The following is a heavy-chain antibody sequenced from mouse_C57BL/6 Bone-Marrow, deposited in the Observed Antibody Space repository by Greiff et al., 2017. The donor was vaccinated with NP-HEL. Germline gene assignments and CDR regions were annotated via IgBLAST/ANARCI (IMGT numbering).Heavy chain of an antibody. Sequence: QVQLQQSGAELARPGASVKMSCKASGYTFTSYTMHWVKQRPGQGLEWIGYINPSSGYTKYNQKFKDKATLTADKSSSTAYMQLGSLTSEDSAVYYCARITTVVAPFDYWGQGTTLTVSS. J-gene: IGHJ2*01. CDR1: GYTFTSYT. CDR2: INPSSGYT. D-gene: IGHD1-1*01. CDR3: ARITTVVAPFDY. V-gene: IGHV1-4*01.